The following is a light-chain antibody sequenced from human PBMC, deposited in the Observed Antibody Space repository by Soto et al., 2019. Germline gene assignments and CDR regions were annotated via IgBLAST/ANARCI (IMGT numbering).Light chain of an antibody. Sequence: QSVLTQPPSASGSPVQSVTISCTGTSSAVDDYIYVSWYQHHTGKAPKIMIYEVRKRPSGVPGRFSDSKSGNAASLTVSGLQAEDEDDYYCSSYAGSTNYVFGTGTKVTVL. CDR1: SSAVDDYIY. J-gene: IGLJ1*01. CDR3: SSYAGSTNYV. V-gene: IGLV2-8*01. CDR2: EVR.